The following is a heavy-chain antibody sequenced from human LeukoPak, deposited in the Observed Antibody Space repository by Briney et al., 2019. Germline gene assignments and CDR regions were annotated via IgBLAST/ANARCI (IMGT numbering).Heavy chain of an antibody. V-gene: IGHV1-2*02. CDR1: GYTFTGYY. CDR3: ARALAVEMATITVY. J-gene: IGHJ4*02. Sequence: ASVTVSCKASGYTFTGYYMHWVRQAPGQGLEWMGWINPNSGGTNYAQKFQGRVTMTRDTSISTAYMELSRLRSDDTAVYYCARALAVEMATITVYWGQGTLVTVS. D-gene: IGHD5-24*01. CDR2: INPNSGGT.